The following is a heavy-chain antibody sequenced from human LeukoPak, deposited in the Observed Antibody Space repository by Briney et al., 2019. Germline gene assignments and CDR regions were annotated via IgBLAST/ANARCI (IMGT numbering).Heavy chain of an antibody. V-gene: IGHV1-2*02. Sequence: ASVKVSCKASGYTFTGYYMHWVRQAPGQGLEWMGWINPNSGGTNYAQKFQGRVTMTRDTSISTAYMELSRLRSDDTAVYYRARSRIRIVVVPAAVNWFDPWGQGTLVTVSS. CDR1: GYTFTGYY. J-gene: IGHJ5*02. D-gene: IGHD2-2*01. CDR3: ARSRIRIVVVPAAVNWFDP. CDR2: INPNSGGT.